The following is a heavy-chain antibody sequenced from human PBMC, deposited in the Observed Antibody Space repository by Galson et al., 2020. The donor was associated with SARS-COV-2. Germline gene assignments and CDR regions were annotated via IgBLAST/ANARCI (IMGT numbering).Heavy chain of an antibody. CDR1: GFTFTSYE. CDR3: ASPYLAAASFFGAFDL. CDR2: ISDSGTNI. Sequence: GGSLRLSCAASGFTFTSYEMNWVRQAPGKGLEWISYISDSGTNIYYADSVKGRFTISRDNTKNSVYLQMTSLRAEDTAVYYCASPYLAAASFFGAFDLWGRGTIVIVAS. V-gene: IGHV3-48*03. D-gene: IGHD6-13*01. J-gene: IGHJ3*01.